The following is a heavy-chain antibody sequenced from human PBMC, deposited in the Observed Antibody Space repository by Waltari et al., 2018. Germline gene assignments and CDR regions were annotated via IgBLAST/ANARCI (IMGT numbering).Heavy chain of an antibody. CDR2: IYHSGST. CDR3: ARFDSKGSWYFDL. J-gene: IGHJ2*01. V-gene: IGHV4-38-2*01. Sequence: QLQLQESGPGLVKPSETLSLTCAVSGYSISSGYYWGWIRQPPGKGLEWIVSIYHSGSTYYNPSRKSRVTISVDTSKNQFSLKLSSVTAADTAVYYCARFDSKGSWYFDLWGRGTLVTVSS. CDR1: GYSISSGYY.